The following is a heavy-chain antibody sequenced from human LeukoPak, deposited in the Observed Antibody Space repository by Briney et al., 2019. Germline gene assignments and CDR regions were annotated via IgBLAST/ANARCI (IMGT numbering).Heavy chain of an antibody. D-gene: IGHD3-3*01. CDR3: ARQTGSGMFILP. CDR1: GVSISSSNSY. Sequence: SQTLSLTCTVSGVSISSSNSYWAWLRQTPGKGLEWIGSIDYSGSTYYNASLKSQVSISIDTSKNQFSLRLTSVTAADTAVHYCARQTGSGMFILPGGQGTLIT. CDR2: IDYSGST. V-gene: IGHV4-39*01. J-gene: IGHJ4*02.